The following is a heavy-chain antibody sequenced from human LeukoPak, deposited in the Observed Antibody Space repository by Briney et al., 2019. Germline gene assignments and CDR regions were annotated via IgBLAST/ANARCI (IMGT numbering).Heavy chain of an antibody. CDR3: ARDLEDCSSASCHFNWFDP. CDR1: GGTFSSYA. J-gene: IGHJ5*02. CDR2: IIPIFGTT. V-gene: IGHV1-69*13. Sequence: SVKVSCKASGGTFSSYAISGVRQAPGRGVEWVGGIIPIFGTTNYAQKLQGRVTITADESTSTAYMELSSLRPEDTAVYYCARDLEDCSSASCHFNWFDPWGQGTLVTVSS. D-gene: IGHD2-2*01.